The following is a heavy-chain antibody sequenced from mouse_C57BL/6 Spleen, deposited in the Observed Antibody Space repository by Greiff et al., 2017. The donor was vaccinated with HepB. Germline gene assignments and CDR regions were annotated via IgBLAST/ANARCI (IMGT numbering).Heavy chain of an antibody. CDR3: AREATTVIARAMDY. J-gene: IGHJ4*01. V-gene: IGHV1-52*01. CDR1: GYTFTSYW. D-gene: IGHD1-1*01. Sequence: VQLQQSGAELVRPGSSAKLSCKASGYTFTSYWMHWVKQRPRQGLEWIGNIDSSDSETHYNQKFKDKATLTVDKSSSTAYMQLSSLTSEESAGYYCAREATTVIARAMDYWGQGTSVTVSS. CDR2: IDSSDSET.